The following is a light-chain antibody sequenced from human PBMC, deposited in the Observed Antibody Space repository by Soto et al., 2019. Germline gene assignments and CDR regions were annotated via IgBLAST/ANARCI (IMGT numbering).Light chain of an antibody. CDR3: FSYGGSSTRYG. CDR1: SREVGSYNL. Sequence: QSALTQPASVSGSPGQSITISCTGTSREVGSYNLVSWYQHHPGKAPKLMIYECSKRPSGVSNRFSGSKSGNTASLTISSLQAVYGADYYCFSYGGSSTRYGFGTGTKV. V-gene: IGLV2-23*01. CDR2: ECS. J-gene: IGLJ1*01.